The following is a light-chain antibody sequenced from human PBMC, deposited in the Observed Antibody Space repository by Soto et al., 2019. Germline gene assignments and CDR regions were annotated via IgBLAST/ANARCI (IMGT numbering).Light chain of an antibody. CDR1: SSDIGGYNY. J-gene: IGLJ3*02. V-gene: IGLV2-14*01. CDR2: EVS. Sequence: QSVLTQPASVSGSPGQSITISCTGTSSDIGGYNYVSWYQQHPGKAPKLMIYEVSNRPSGVSNRFSGSKSGNTASLTISGLQAEDEADYYCNSYSSNSTPVFGGGTKLTVL. CDR3: NSYSSNSTPV.